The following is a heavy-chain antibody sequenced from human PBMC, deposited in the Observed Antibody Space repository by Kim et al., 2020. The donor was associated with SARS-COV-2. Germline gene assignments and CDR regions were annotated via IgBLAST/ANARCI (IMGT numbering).Heavy chain of an antibody. Sequence: YADSVKGRFTISRDDTKNSLYLQMNSLRPEDTAIYYWVRDLDWAFDYWGQGALVTVSS. D-gene: IGHD3-9*01. V-gene: IGHV3-48*01. J-gene: IGHJ4*02. CDR3: VRDLDWAFDY.